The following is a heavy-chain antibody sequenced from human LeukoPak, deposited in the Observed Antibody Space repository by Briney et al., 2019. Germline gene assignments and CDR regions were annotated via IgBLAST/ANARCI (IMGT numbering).Heavy chain of an antibody. CDR1: GGTFSSYA. D-gene: IGHD5-18*01. V-gene: IGHV1-69*13. J-gene: IGHJ1*01. CDR3: ARMGYSYGPGYFQH. CDR2: IIPIFGTA. Sequence: SVKVSCKASGGTFSSYAISWVRQAPGQGLEWMGGIIPIFGTANYAQKFQGRVTITADESTSTAYMGLSSLRSEDTAVYYCARMGYSYGPGYFQHWGQGTLVTVSS.